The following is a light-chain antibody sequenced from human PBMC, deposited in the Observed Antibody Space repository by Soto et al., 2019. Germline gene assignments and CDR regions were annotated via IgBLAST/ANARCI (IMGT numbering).Light chain of an antibody. Sequence: QSALTQPASVSGSPGQSITISCTGTSSDVGGYKYVSCYKQHPGKAPKLMIYDIRNRPSGVSNRFSGSKSGNTASLTISGLQAEDEADYYCSSYTSSSTRVFGTGTKLTVL. CDR3: SSYTSSSTRV. CDR1: SSDVGGYKY. J-gene: IGLJ1*01. V-gene: IGLV2-14*03. CDR2: DIR.